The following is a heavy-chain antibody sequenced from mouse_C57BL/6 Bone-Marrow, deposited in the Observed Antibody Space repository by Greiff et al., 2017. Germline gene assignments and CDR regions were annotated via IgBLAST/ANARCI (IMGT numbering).Heavy chain of an antibody. J-gene: IGHJ3*01. D-gene: IGHD4-1*01. V-gene: IGHV5-4*01. CDR2: ISDGGSYT. CDR1: GFTFSSYA. CDR3: ARDTLAGTSFAY. Sequence: EVHLVESGGGLVKPGGSLKLSCAASGFTFSSYAMSWVRQTPEKRLEWVATISDGGSYTYYPDNVKGRFTISRDNAKNNLYLQMSHLKSEDTAMYYCARDTLAGTSFAYWGQGTLVTVSA.